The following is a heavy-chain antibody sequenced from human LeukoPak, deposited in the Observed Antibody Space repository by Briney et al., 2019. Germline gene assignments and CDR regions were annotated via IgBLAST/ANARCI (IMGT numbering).Heavy chain of an antibody. V-gene: IGHV3-7*01. D-gene: IGHD2-15*01. J-gene: IGHJ3*02. CDR1: GFTFSSYW. CDR2: IKQDGSEK. Sequence: GGSLRLSCAASGFTFSSYWMSWVRQAPGKGLEWVANIKQDGSEKYYVDSVKGRFTISRDNAKNSLYLQMSSLRAEDTAVYYCARDSGVGAFDIWGQGTMVTVSS. CDR3: ARDSGVGAFDI.